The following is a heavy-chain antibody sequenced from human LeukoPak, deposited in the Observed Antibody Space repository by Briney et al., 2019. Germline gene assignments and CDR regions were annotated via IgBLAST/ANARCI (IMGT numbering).Heavy chain of an antibody. V-gene: IGHV3-74*01. D-gene: IGHD2-2*02. CDR1: GFTFSSYW. Sequence: GGSLRLSCAASGFTFSSYWMHWVRQAPGKGLVWVSRINSDGSDTSYADSVKGRFTISRDNAKNSLYLQMNSLRAEDTAVYYCARDAGYCSSTSCYTGYLGAFDIWGQGTMVTVSS. CDR3: ARDAGYCSSTSCYTGYLGAFDI. J-gene: IGHJ3*02. CDR2: INSDGSDT.